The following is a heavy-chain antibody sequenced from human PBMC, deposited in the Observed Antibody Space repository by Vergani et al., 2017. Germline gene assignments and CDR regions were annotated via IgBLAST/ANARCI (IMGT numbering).Heavy chain of an antibody. Sequence: QVQLQESGPGLVKPSQTLSLTCTVSGGSISSGSYYWSWIRQPAGKGLEWIGRIYTSGSTNYNPSLKSRVTISVDTSKNQFSLKLSSVTAADTAVYYCARSRIAAAGTHGWFDPWGQGTLVTVSS. V-gene: IGHV4-61*02. D-gene: IGHD6-13*01. CDR2: IYTSGST. CDR1: GGSISSGSYY. J-gene: IGHJ5*02. CDR3: ARSRIAAAGTHGWFDP.